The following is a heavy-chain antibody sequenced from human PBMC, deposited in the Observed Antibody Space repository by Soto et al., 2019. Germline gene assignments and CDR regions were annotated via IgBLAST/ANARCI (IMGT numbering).Heavy chain of an antibody. J-gene: IGHJ5*02. V-gene: IGHV2-5*02. D-gene: IGHD1-20*01. CDR1: GFSLTSSGVG. CDR2: IYWDGDR. CDR3: AHRVPYNSYWEVGWFDP. Sequence: QITLKESGPTLLEPTQTLTLTCSFSGFSLTSSGVGVGWLRQAPGKALECLGIIYWDGDRRYHPSLRQSLTSTKDTSKKQVVLTMTYMEPVDTATYYCAHRVPYNSYWEVGWFDPWGQGTMVTVS.